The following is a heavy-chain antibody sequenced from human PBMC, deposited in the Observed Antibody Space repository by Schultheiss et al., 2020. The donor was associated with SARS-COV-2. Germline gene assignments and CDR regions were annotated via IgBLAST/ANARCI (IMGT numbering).Heavy chain of an antibody. D-gene: IGHD3-3*01. V-gene: IGHV3-74*01. Sequence: GGSLRLSCAASGFTFSSYWMHWVRQAPGKGLVWVSRINSDGSSTSYADSVKGRFTISRDNAKNTLYLQMNSLRAEDTAVYYCAKDPPITIFGVADPGWFDPWGQGTLVTVSS. CDR1: GFTFSSYW. CDR2: INSDGSST. J-gene: IGHJ5*02. CDR3: AKDPPITIFGVADPGWFDP.